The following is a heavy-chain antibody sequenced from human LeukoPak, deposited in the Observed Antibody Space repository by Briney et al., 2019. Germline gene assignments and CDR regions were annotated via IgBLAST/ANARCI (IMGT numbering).Heavy chain of an antibody. Sequence: SETLSLTCTVSGGSISSSSYYWGWIRQPPGKGLEWIGSIYYSGSTYYNPSLKSRVTISVDTSKNQFSLKLSSVTAADTAVYYCARVVGSYGDYGGDAFDIWGQGTMVTVSS. CDR3: ARVVGSYGDYGGDAFDI. CDR2: IYYSGST. V-gene: IGHV4-39*07. J-gene: IGHJ3*02. D-gene: IGHD4-17*01. CDR1: GGSISSSSYY.